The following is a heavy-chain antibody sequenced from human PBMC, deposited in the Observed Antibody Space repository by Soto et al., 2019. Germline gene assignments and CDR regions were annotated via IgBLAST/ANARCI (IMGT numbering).Heavy chain of an antibody. V-gene: IGHV4-30-4*01. CDR3: ARVTRDTAMANNWFDP. CDR1: GGSISSGDYY. J-gene: IGHJ5*02. CDR2: IYYSGST. D-gene: IGHD5-18*01. Sequence: SETLSLTCTVSGGSISSGDYYWSWIRQPPGKGLEWIGYIYYSGSTYYNPSLKSRVTISVDTSKNQFSLKLSSVTAADTAVYYCARVTRDTAMANNWFDPWGQGTLVTVSS.